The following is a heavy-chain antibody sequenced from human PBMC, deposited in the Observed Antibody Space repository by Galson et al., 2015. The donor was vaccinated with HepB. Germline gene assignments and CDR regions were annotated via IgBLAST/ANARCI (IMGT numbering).Heavy chain of an antibody. J-gene: IGHJ4*02. D-gene: IGHD3-22*01. CDR2: IYISGST. Sequence: ETLSLTCTVSGGFISNYYWIWIRQPAGKGLEWIGRIYISGSTKYNLSLKNRVTMSVDTAKNQFSLKLSFVTAADTAVYYCARGTPYSSGYPFEYWGQGIAVTVSS. CDR1: GGFISNYY. V-gene: IGHV4-4*07. CDR3: ARGTPYSSGYPFEY.